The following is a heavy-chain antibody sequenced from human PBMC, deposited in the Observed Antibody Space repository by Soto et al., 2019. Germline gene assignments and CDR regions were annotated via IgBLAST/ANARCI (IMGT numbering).Heavy chain of an antibody. D-gene: IGHD3-3*01. CDR1: GFTFSSYD. CDR2: IGTAGDT. Sequence: PGGSLRLSCAASGFTFSSYDMHWVRQATGKGLEWVSAIGTAGDTYCPGSVKGRFTISRENAKNSLYLQMNSLRAGDTAVYYCARAVTRPITIFGVLNPYYYYYMDVWGKGTTVTVSS. CDR3: ARAVTRPITIFGVLNPYYYYYMDV. V-gene: IGHV3-13*01. J-gene: IGHJ6*03.